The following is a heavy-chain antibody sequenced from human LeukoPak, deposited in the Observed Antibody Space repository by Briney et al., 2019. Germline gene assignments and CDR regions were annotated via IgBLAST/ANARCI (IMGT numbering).Heavy chain of an antibody. Sequence: PSETLSLTCAVYGGSFSGYYWSWIRQPPGKGLEWIGEINHSGSTNYNPSLKSRVTTSVDTSKNQFSLKLSSVTAADTAVYYCARGPYLGYCSSTSCYRRESYFDYWGQGTLVTVSS. CDR3: ARGPYLGYCSSTSCYRRESYFDY. CDR2: INHSGST. V-gene: IGHV4-34*01. J-gene: IGHJ4*02. D-gene: IGHD2-2*01. CDR1: GGSFSGYY.